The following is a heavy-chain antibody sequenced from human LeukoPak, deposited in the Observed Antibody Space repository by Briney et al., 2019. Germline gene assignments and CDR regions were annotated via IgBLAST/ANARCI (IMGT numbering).Heavy chain of an antibody. CDR3: AKDISLAGYSYGWTFDY. V-gene: IGHV3-43*01. J-gene: IGHJ4*02. D-gene: IGHD5-18*01. Sequence: GGSLRLSCAASGYTFDDYTMHWVRQPPGKGLEWVSPISWYGGSTSYADSVKGRFTISRDNSKNSLYLQMNSQRTEDTALYYCAKDISLAGYSYGWTFDYWGQGTLVTVS. CDR1: GYTFDDYT. CDR2: ISWYGGST.